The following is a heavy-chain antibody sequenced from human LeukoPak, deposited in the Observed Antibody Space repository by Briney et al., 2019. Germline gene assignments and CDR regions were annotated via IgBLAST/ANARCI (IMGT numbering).Heavy chain of an antibody. CDR2: ISGSGGST. V-gene: IGHV3-23*01. Sequence: GGSLRLSCAASGFTFSSYAMSWVRQAPGKGLEWVSAISGSGGSTYYADSVKGRFTISRDNSKNTLYLQMNSLRAEDTAVYYCAKGSGVAGTFGWFDPWAREPWSPSPQ. CDR1: GFTFSSYA. CDR3: AKGSGVAGTFGWFDP. D-gene: IGHD6-19*01. J-gene: IGHJ5*02.